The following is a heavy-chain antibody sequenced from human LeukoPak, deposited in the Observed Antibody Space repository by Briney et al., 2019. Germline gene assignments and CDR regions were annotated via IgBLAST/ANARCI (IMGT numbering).Heavy chain of an antibody. D-gene: IGHD3-10*01. J-gene: IGHJ4*02. CDR1: GFTVSSNY. CDR3: ARDLYYYGSGSDNFLYY. V-gene: IGHV3-53*01. Sequence: GGSLRLSCAASGFTVSSNYMNWVRQAPGQGLEWVSVINSGGSTHYSDSVKGRFTISRDNSKNTLYLQMNSLRAEDTAVYYCARDLYYYGSGSDNFLYYWGQGTLVTVSS. CDR2: INSGGST.